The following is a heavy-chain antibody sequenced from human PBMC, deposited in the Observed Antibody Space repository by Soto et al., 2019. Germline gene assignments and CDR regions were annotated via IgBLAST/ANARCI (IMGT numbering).Heavy chain of an antibody. CDR3: EHIPNYYQYAWFDP. D-gene: IGHD3-16*01. Sequence: QITLKESGPPLVKPTQTLTLTCTFSGFSLTTRAVGVGWIRQPPGKALECLALIYWYDDKRYSPSLQSRLTITNDTSKNQVVLTMTNVDPVDTAAYYCEHIPNYYQYAWFDPRGQGTLVSVSS. CDR1: GFSLTTRAVG. J-gene: IGHJ5*02. CDR2: IYWYDDK. V-gene: IGHV2-5*01.